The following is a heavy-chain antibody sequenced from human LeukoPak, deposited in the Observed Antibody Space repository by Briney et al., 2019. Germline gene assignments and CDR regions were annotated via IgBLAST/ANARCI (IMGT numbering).Heavy chain of an antibody. V-gene: IGHV4-59*01. CDR3: ARGGDCSGGSCNNWFDP. D-gene: IGHD2-15*01. J-gene: IGHJ5*02. Sequence: SETLSLTCTVSGGSISSYCWSWIRQPPGKGLEWIRYIYYSGSTNYNPSLKSRVTISVDTSKNQFSLKLSSVTAADTAVYYCARGGDCSGGSCNNWFDPWGQGTLVTVSS. CDR2: IYYSGST. CDR1: GGSISSYC.